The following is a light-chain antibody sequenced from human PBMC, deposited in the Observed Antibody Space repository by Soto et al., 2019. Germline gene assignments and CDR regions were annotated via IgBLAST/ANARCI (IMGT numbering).Light chain of an antibody. Sequence: QSALTQPASVSGSPGQSITISCTGTSSDVGGYNYVSWYQQHPGKAPKLIIFEVSNRPSGVSDRFSGSKSGNTASLTISGLQAEDDIDYYCSSYSSTNPVVVFGTGTKVNVL. CDR3: SSYSSTNPVVV. V-gene: IGLV2-14*01. CDR2: EVS. J-gene: IGLJ1*01. CDR1: SSDVGGYNY.